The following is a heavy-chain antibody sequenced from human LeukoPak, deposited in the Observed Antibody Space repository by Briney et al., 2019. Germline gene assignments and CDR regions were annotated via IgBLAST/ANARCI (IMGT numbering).Heavy chain of an antibody. CDR1: GGSISSYY. CDR3: ARRLCSSTSCYYAFDI. Sequence: KPSETLSLTCTVSGGSISSYYWGWIRQPPGKGLEWIGNIYYSGSAFYNPSLKSRVTISVDTSKNQFSLRLSSVTAADTAVYYCARRLCSSTSCYYAFDIWGQGTMVTVSS. CDR2: IYYSGSA. V-gene: IGHV4-39*01. D-gene: IGHD2-2*01. J-gene: IGHJ3*02.